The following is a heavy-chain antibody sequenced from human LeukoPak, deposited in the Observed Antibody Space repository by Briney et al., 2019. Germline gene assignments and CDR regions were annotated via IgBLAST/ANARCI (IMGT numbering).Heavy chain of an antibody. CDR1: GYTFSNAW. V-gene: IGHV3-23*01. CDR2: ISGSGGST. J-gene: IGHJ4*02. Sequence: GGSLRLSCAASGYTFSNAWMSWVRQAPGKGLEWVSAISGSGGSTYYADSVKGRFTISRDNSKNTLYLQMNSLRAEDTAVYYCAKTRFLEHDYWGQGTLVTVSS. D-gene: IGHD3-3*01. CDR3: AKTRFLEHDY.